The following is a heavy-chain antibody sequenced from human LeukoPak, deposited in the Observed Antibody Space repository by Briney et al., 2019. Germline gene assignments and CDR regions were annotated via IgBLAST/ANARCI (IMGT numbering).Heavy chain of an antibody. CDR1: GYTFTSYR. D-gene: IGHD3-9*01. CDR3: ARDPSRFDWLPRAYFDY. Sequence: ASVKVSCKASGYTFTSYRISWVRQAPGQGLEWMGWISAYNGNTNYAQKLQGRVTMTTDTSTSTAYMELRSLRSDDTAVYYCARDPSRFDWLPRAYFDYWGQGTLVTVSS. V-gene: IGHV1-18*01. J-gene: IGHJ4*02. CDR2: ISAYNGNT.